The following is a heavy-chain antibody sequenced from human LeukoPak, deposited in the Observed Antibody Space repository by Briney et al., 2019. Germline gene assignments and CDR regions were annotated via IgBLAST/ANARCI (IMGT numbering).Heavy chain of an antibody. D-gene: IGHD3-3*01. CDR1: GFTFSSYW. CDR3: ASLRYYDFWSGYYYYYMDV. J-gene: IGHJ6*03. CDR2: IKQDGSEK. Sequence: GGSLRLSCVASGFTFSSYWMSWVRQAPGKGLEWVANIKQDGSEKYYVDSVKGRFTISRDNAKNSLYLQMNSLRAEDTAVYYCASLRYYDFWSGYYYYYMDVWGKGTTVTVSS. V-gene: IGHV3-7*01.